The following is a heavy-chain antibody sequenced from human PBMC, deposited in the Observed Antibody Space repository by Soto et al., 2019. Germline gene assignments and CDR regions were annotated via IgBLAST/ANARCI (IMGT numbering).Heavy chain of an antibody. D-gene: IGHD1-1*01. CDR3: ANRNPYYFDY. CDR2: ISASGGDT. Sequence: EVQLLESGGGLVQPGGSLRLSCAASGFTFSSYAMTWVRQAPGKGLEWVSTISASGGDTYYADSVKGRFTISRDNSKNTLCLQMNSLRAEDTAVYYCANRNPYYFDYWGQGTLVTVSS. V-gene: IGHV3-23*01. J-gene: IGHJ4*02. CDR1: GFTFSSYA.